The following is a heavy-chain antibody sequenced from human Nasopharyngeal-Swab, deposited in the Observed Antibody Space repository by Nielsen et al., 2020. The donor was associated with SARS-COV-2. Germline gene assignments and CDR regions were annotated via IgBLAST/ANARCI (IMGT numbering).Heavy chain of an antibody. CDR3: ARRAARDGYNYEVDP. CDR2: VYPGNSEV. V-gene: IGHV5-51*01. Sequence: GESLKISCMASGYSFVNHWIGWVRQKPGKGPEWMGMVYPGNSEVAYSPSFQGQVTISADKSINTAYLHWRSLRTSDTATYFCARRAARDGYNYEVDPWGQGTLVTVSS. D-gene: IGHD5-24*01. J-gene: IGHJ5*02. CDR1: GYSFVNHW.